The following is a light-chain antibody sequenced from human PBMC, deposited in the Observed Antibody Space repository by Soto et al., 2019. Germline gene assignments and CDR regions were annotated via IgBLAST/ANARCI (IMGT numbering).Light chain of an antibody. Sequence: QSVLTQSSSASSSLGPSVKLTCTLSSGHSSYIIAWHQQQPGKAPRYLMKLEGSGSYNKGSGVPDRCSGSSSGADRYLTISDLQFEDEADYYCETWDSNTHTVFGGGTKLTVL. CDR1: SGHSSYI. CDR3: ETWDSNTHTV. V-gene: IGLV4-60*02. CDR2: LEGSGSY. J-gene: IGLJ3*02.